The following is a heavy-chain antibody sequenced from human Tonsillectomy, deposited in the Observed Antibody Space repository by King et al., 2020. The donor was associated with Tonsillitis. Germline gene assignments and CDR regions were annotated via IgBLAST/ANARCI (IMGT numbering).Heavy chain of an antibody. CDR2: INTGSTI. J-gene: IGHJ3*02. CDR3: ASSMAATPDGAFDI. Sequence: VQLVESGGGLGKPGGSLRLSCAASGFTFSDYYMSWIRQAPGKGLEWVSYINTGSTIYYADSVKGRFTISRDNAKNSLYLQMNSLRAEDTAVYYCASSMAATPDGAFDIWGQGTLVTVSS. V-gene: IGHV3-11*01. CDR1: GFTFSDYY. D-gene: IGHD2/OR15-2a*01.